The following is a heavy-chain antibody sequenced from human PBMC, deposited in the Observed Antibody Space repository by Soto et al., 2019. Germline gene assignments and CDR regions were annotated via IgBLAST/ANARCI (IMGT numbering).Heavy chain of an antibody. V-gene: IGHV3-23*01. CDR3: AKEDTSSGSLDY. Sequence: PGGSLRLSCAASGFPFGENAMSWVRQAPGKGLEWVSGISDSGATTYYADSVRGRFTISRDNSKNTLYLQMKSLRAEDSASYYCAKEDTSSGSLDYWGQGALV. CDR1: GFPFGENA. D-gene: IGHD6-19*01. J-gene: IGHJ4*02. CDR2: ISDSGATT.